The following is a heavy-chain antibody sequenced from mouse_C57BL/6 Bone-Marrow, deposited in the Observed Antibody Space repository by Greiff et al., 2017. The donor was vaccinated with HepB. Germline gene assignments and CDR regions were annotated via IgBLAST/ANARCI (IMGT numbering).Heavy chain of an antibody. Sequence: EVMLVESGGGLVQPGGSLKLSCAASGFTFSDYYMYWVRQTPEKRLEWVAYISNGGGSTYYPDTVKGRFTISRDNAKNTLYLQMSRLKSEDTAMYYCARWGYGSGYCAMDYWGQGTSVTVSS. V-gene: IGHV5-12*01. J-gene: IGHJ4*01. CDR3: ARWGYGSGYCAMDY. CDR1: GFTFSDYY. D-gene: IGHD1-1*01. CDR2: ISNGGGST.